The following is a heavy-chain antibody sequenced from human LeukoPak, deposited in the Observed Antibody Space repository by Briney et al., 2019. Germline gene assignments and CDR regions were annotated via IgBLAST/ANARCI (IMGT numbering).Heavy chain of an antibody. D-gene: IGHD3-22*01. Sequence: GGSLRLSCAASGFTFDDYGMSWVRQAPGKGLEWVSGINWNGGSKGYADSVKGRFTISRDNAKNSLYLQMNSLRAEDTALYYCARDKAHRYYYDSSGYYYDAFDIWGQGTMVTVSS. CDR3: ARDKAHRYYYDSSGYYYDAFDI. J-gene: IGHJ3*02. CDR1: GFTFDDYG. CDR2: INWNGGSK. V-gene: IGHV3-20*04.